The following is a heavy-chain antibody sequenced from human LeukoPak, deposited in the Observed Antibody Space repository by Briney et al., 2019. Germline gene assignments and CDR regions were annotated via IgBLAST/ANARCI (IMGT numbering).Heavy chain of an antibody. D-gene: IGHD3-22*01. V-gene: IGHV4-34*01. Sequence: SETLSLTCAVYGWSFSGDYYCCCLQPPPKGLQWIGEINHRGRTNYYPSLTNRVTISLDPSKNQFSLNLSSVIAADPAAVYCAPPQYYYEANGYSVAWGQGTVVSVSS. CDR1: GWSFSGDY. J-gene: IGHJ5*02. CDR2: INHRGRT. CDR3: APPQYYYEANGYSVA.